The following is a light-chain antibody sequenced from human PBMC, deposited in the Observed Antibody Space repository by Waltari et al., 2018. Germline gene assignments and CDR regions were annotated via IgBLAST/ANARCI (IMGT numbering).Light chain of an antibody. CDR3: QQYNNWPPFT. CDR2: GTS. CDR1: QSVSSN. J-gene: IGKJ2*01. Sequence: EIVMTQSPATLSVSPGERATISCRASQSVSSNLVWYQQKPGQAPRLLIYGTSTRATGIPARFSGSGSGTEFTLTISSLQSEDFAVYYCQQYNNWPPFTFGQGTKLEIK. V-gene: IGKV3-15*01.